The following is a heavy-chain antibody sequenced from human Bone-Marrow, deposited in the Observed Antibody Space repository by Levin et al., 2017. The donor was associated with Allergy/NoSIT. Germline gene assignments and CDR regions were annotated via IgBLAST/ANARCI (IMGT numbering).Heavy chain of an antibody. D-gene: IGHD1-1*01. Sequence: PSETLSLTCTVSGGSISPYYWSWIRQPPGKGLEWIGHISFSGSTYYNPSLISRVSISLDTSKSQFSLSLTSVTAADTALYFCVRHTGGTTRDYWGQGTLVTVSS. V-gene: IGHV4-59*08. CDR1: GGSISPYY. CDR3: VRHTGGTTRDY. CDR2: ISFSGST. J-gene: IGHJ4*02.